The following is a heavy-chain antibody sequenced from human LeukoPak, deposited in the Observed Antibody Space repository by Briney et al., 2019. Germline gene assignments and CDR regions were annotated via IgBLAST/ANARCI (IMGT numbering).Heavy chain of an antibody. CDR3: ARIDARDYFDY. CDR1: GFTFSSYA. J-gene: IGHJ4*02. V-gene: IGHV3-23*01. Sequence: GGSLRLSCAASGFTFSSYAMSWVRQAPGKGLEWVSAISGSGGSTYYADSVKGRFTISRDNAKNTLYLQIHSLRAEDTAVYYCARIDARDYFDYWGQGTLVTVSS. D-gene: IGHD3-10*02. CDR2: ISGSGGST.